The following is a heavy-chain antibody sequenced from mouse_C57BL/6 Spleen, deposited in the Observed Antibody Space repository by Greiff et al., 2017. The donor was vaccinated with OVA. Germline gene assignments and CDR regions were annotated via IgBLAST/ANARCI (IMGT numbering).Heavy chain of an antibody. CDR1: GFSLTSYG. CDR2: IWGVGST. V-gene: IGHV2-6*01. CDR3: ARSYYYGSSAYAMDY. Sequence: QVQLQQSGPGLVAPSQSLSITCTVSGFSLTSYGVDWVRQSPGKGLEWLGVIWGVGSTNYNSALKSRLSISKDNSKSQVFLKMNSLQTDDTAMYDCARSYYYGSSAYAMDYWGQGTSVTVSS. D-gene: IGHD1-1*01. J-gene: IGHJ4*01.